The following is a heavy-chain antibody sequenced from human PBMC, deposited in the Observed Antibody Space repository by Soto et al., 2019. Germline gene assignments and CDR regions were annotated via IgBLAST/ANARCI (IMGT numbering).Heavy chain of an antibody. J-gene: IGHJ6*03. D-gene: IGHD2-8*01. Sequence: SETLSLTCTVSGGSISSYYLSWIRQPPGKGLEWIGYIYYSGSTNYNPSLKSRVTISVDTSKNQFSLKLSSVTAADTAVYYCARLGYCTNGVCYSHYYYYYYMDVWGKGTTVTVSS. CDR2: IYYSGST. V-gene: IGHV4-59*08. CDR3: ARLGYCTNGVCYSHYYYYYYMDV. CDR1: GGSISSYY.